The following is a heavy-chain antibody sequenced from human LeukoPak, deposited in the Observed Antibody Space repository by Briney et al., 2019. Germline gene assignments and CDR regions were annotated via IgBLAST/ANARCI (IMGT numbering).Heavy chain of an antibody. J-gene: IGHJ5*02. D-gene: IGHD2-2*01. CDR2: ISGSGGST. Sequence: GGSLRLSCAASGFTFSSYAMSWVRQAPGKGLEWVSAISGSGGSTYYADSVKGRFTISRDNSKNTLYLQMNSLRAEDTAVYYCAKESCSSTSCSFNWFDPWGQGTLVTVSS. V-gene: IGHV3-23*01. CDR1: GFTFSSYA. CDR3: AKESCSSTSCSFNWFDP.